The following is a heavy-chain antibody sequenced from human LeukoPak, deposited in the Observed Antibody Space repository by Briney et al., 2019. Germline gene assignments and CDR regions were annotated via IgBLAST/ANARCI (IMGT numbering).Heavy chain of an antibody. V-gene: IGHV3-48*04. J-gene: IGHJ4*02. CDR1: GFTFSSYS. CDR2: ISSSSSTI. D-gene: IGHD3-16*02. Sequence: GGSLRLSCAASGFTFSSYSMNWVRQAPGKGLEWVSYISSSSSTIYYADSVKGRFTISRDNAKNSLYLQLNSLRAEDTAVYYCARDYAWDSYGLVLDSWGQGALVTVSS. CDR3: ARDYAWDSYGLVLDS.